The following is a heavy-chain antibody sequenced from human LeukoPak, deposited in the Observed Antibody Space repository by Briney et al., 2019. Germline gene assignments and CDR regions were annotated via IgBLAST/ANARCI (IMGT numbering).Heavy chain of an antibody. J-gene: IGHJ2*01. Sequence: PGGSLRLSCAASGFTFNNFPMSWVRQAPGKGLEWVSAINPSGGDTYFPDSVRGRFTISRDNSKNTVYLQMDSLRAEDTAVYYCAMIYSYGSLWGRGTLVTVSS. CDR1: GFTFNNFP. CDR3: AMIYSYGSL. V-gene: IGHV3-23*01. CDR2: INPSGGDT. D-gene: IGHD5-18*01.